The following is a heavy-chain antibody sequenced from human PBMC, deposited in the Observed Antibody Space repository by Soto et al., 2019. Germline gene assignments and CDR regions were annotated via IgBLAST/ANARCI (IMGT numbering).Heavy chain of an antibody. V-gene: IGHV3-11*06. Sequence: QVQLVESGGGLVKPGGSLRLSCAASGFTFSDYYMSWIRQAPGKGLEWVSYISSSSSYTNYADSVKGRFTISRDNAKNSLYRQMNSLRAEDTAVYYCAREHIAVAGTLYYYYGMDVWGQGTTVTVSS. D-gene: IGHD6-19*01. CDR2: ISSSSSYT. CDR1: GFTFSDYY. J-gene: IGHJ6*02. CDR3: AREHIAVAGTLYYYYGMDV.